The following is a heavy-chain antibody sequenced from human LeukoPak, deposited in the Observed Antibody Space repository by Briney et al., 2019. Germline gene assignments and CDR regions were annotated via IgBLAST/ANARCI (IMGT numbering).Heavy chain of an antibody. CDR2: IYHSGST. V-gene: IGHV4-38-2*01. Sequence: SETLSLTCAVSGYSISSGYYWGWIRQPPGKGLEWIGSIYHSGSTYYNPSLKSRVTISVDMSKNQFSLKLSSVTAADTAVYYCARVRGYTTEAGRGHFDYWGQGTLVTVSS. J-gene: IGHJ4*02. D-gene: IGHD6-19*01. CDR3: ARVRGYTTEAGRGHFDY. CDR1: GYSISSGYY.